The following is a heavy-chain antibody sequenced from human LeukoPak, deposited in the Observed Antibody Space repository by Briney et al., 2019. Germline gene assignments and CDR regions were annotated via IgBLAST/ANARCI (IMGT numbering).Heavy chain of an antibody. Sequence: GGSLRLSCAASGFTFSSYGMHWVRQAPGRGLEWVAFIRYDGSNKYYADSVKGRFTISRDNSKNTLYLQMNSLRAEDTAVYYCAKDTGYRYGNFDYWGQGTLVTVSS. J-gene: IGHJ4*02. V-gene: IGHV3-30*02. CDR1: GFTFSSYG. D-gene: IGHD5-18*01. CDR3: AKDTGYRYGNFDY. CDR2: IRYDGSNK.